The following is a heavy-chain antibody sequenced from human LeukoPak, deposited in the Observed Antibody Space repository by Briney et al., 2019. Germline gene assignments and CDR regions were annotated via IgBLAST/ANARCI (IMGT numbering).Heavy chain of an antibody. J-gene: IGHJ4*02. V-gene: IGHV3-7*01. D-gene: IGHD2-8*02. CDR1: GVSLGIYW. CDR2: INPDGSVI. Sequence: GGSLRLSCAASGVSLGIYWMTWVRQSPGKGPEWVARINPDGSVISYVDSVRGRFTISRDNAKNSLFLQMNSLRAEDTAVYYCAREGWGTLLDYWGQGVLVTVSS. CDR3: AREGWGTLLDY.